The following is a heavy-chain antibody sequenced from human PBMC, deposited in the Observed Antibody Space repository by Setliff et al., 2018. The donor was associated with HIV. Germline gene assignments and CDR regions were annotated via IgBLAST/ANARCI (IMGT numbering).Heavy chain of an antibody. J-gene: IGHJ6*03. D-gene: IGHD6-13*01. V-gene: IGHV4-59*08. CDR1: GGSMNSNY. Sequence: SETLSLTCTVSGGSMNSNYWSWIRQPPGKGLEWIGYIYYSGSTDYNPSLKSRVTISIDTSKNQFSLNLRSMTDADTAVYYCARTISLFPGIAAAQPWPYYYYMDVWGKGTTVTVS. CDR2: IYYSGST. CDR3: ARTISLFPGIAAAQPWPYYYYMDV.